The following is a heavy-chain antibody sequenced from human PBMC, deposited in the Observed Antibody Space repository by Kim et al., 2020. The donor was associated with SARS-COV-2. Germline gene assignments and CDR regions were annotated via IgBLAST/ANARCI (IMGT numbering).Heavy chain of an antibody. Sequence: SETLSLTCAVSGGSISSSNWWSWVRQPPGKGLEWIGEIYHSGSTNYNPSLKSRVTISVDKSKNQFSLKLSSVTAADTAVYYCARDQDVGYYDILTGWGGMDVWGQGTTVTVSS. CDR2: IYHSGST. CDR3: ARDQDVGYYDILTGWGGMDV. V-gene: IGHV4-4*02. CDR1: GGSISSSNW. J-gene: IGHJ6*02. D-gene: IGHD3-9*01.